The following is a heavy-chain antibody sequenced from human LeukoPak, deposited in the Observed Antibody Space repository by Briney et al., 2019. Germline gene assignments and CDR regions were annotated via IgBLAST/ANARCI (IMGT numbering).Heavy chain of an antibody. D-gene: IGHD2-15*01. CDR1: GYTFTGYY. V-gene: IGHV1-2*04. CDR2: INPNSGGT. CDR3: AREDTTLHCSGGSCYSAWFDP. J-gene: IGHJ5*02. Sequence: ASVKVSCKASGYTFTGYYMHWVRQAPGQGLEWMGWINPNSGGTNYAQKFQGWVTMTRDTSISTAYMELSRLRSDDTAVYYCAREDTTLHCSGGSCYSAWFDPWGQGTLVTVSS.